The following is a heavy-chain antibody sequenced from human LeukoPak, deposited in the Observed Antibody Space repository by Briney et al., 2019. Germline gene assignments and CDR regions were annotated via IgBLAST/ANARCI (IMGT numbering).Heavy chain of an antibody. Sequence: SETLSLTCIVSGGSFGTYCFSWIRQAPGKGLEWIGYIYYNGDTKYNPSLESRVIISQDTSKDQFSLALISVTAADTALYYCARHSHQVIRGAFDVWGQGTMVTVSS. J-gene: IGHJ3*01. CDR1: GGSFGTYC. CDR3: ARHSHQVIRGAFDV. D-gene: IGHD3-10*01. CDR2: IYYNGDT. V-gene: IGHV4-59*08.